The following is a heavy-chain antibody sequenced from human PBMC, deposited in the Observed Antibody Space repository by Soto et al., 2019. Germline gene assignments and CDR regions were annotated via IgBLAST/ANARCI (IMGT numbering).Heavy chain of an antibody. Sequence: SETLSLTCAVYGGSFSGYYWSWIRQPPGKGLEWIGEINHSGSTNYNPSLKSRVTISVDTSKNQFSLKLSSVTAADTAVYYCARLAAGSQYYYCYGMDVWGQGTTVTSP. CDR2: INHSGST. CDR1: GGSFSGYY. D-gene: IGHD6-13*01. CDR3: ARLAAGSQYYYCYGMDV. J-gene: IGHJ6*02. V-gene: IGHV4-34*01.